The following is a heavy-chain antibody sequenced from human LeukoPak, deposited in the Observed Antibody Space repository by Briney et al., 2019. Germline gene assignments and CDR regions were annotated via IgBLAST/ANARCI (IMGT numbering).Heavy chain of an antibody. D-gene: IGHD2-2*01. Sequence: GASVKVYCKASGYTFTSYYMHWVRQAPGQGLDWMGIINPSGSSTSYAQKFQGRVTMTRDTSTSTVYMELSSLRSEDTAVYYCARAGGLVPAAHFDYWGQGTLVTVSS. CDR3: ARAGGLVPAAHFDY. V-gene: IGHV1-46*01. J-gene: IGHJ4*02. CDR1: GYTFTSYY. CDR2: INPSGSST.